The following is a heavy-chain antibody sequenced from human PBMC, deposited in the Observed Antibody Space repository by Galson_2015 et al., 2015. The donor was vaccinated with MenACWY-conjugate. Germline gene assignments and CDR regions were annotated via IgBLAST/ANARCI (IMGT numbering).Heavy chain of an antibody. V-gene: IGHV3-23*01. CDR2: ISGSGGST. CDR1: GFTFSSYA. J-gene: IGHJ4*02. D-gene: IGHD3-22*01. CDR3: SKLSDYYDSSGLDY. Sequence: FLRLSCAASGFTFSSYAMSWVRQAPGKGLEWVSAISGSGGSTYYADSVKGRFTISRDNSKNTLYLQMNSLRAEDTAVYYCSKLSDYYDSSGLDYWGQGTLVTVSS.